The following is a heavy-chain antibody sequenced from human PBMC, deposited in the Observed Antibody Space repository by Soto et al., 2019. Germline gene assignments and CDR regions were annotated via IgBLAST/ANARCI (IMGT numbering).Heavy chain of an antibody. CDR1: GYMFSSYS. CDR2: ITAYNGNT. Sequence: ASVKVSCKASGYMFSSYSISWVRHAPGQGXDLIGRITAYNGNTQDPQRLQGRVPIPTASSTSTEYVQLRTLRSDVTVVYFCARDMSAPVQIVGVPAALDYWYQTSLVTVPS. V-gene: IGHV1-18*04. CDR3: ARDMSAPVQIVGVPAALDY. D-gene: IGHD2-2*01. J-gene: IGHJ4*02.